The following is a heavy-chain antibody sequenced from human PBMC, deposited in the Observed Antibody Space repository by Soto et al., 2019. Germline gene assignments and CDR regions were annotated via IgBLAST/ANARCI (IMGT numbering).Heavy chain of an antibody. CDR2: IWYDGSNK. D-gene: IGHD4-17*01. CDR3: ARAATVTTGDFDY. V-gene: IGHV3-33*01. Sequence: QVQLVESGGGVVQPGRSLRLSCAASGFTFSSYGMHWVRQAPGKGLEWVAVIWYDGSNKYYADSVKGRFTISRDNSKNTLYLQMNSLRAEDTAVYYCARAATVTTGDFDYRGQGTLVTVSS. CDR1: GFTFSSYG. J-gene: IGHJ4*02.